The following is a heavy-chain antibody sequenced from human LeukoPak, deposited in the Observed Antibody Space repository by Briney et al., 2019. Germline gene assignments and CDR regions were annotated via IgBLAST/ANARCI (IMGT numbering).Heavy chain of an antibody. J-gene: IGHJ6*02. CDR3: ARDCSGGSCRTYYYYYYGMDV. D-gene: IGHD2-15*01. V-gene: IGHV1-18*01. Sequence: ASAKVSCKASGYTFTSYGISWVRQAPGQGLEWMGWISAYNGNTNYAQKLQGRVTMTTDTSTSTAYMELRSLRSDDTAVYYCARDCSGGSCRTYYYYYYGMDVWGQGTTVTVSS. CDR2: ISAYNGNT. CDR1: GYTFTSYG.